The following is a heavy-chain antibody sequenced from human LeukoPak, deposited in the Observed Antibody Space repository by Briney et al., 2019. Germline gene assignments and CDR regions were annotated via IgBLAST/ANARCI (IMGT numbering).Heavy chain of an antibody. Sequence: SETLSLTCTVSGGSISSYFWTWIRQPAGKGLEWIGHIYTSGSTNFNPSLKSRVTMSVDTSKNQFSLKLTSVTAADTAVYYCARDSRTLSSGWLDRFDPWGQGTLVTVSS. CDR3: ARDSRTLSSGWLDRFDP. V-gene: IGHV4-4*07. J-gene: IGHJ5*02. CDR1: GGSISSYF. D-gene: IGHD6-19*01. CDR2: IYTSGST.